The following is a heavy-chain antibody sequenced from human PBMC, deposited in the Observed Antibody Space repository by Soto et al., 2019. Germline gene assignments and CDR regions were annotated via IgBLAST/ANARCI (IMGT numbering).Heavy chain of an antibody. V-gene: IGHV1-3*01. J-gene: IGHJ5*02. Sequence: QVHLEQSGAVVKKPGASVKVACKASGYSFTTYSMHWVRQALGQRPKWIGWLNAGNGDTKYSQALQGRVTITVDTSATTVYLELSSLTSEDTAVYYCAKGGYCSTTSCVSWFDPWGQGTQVTVSP. D-gene: IGHD2-2*01. CDR1: GYSFTTYS. CDR3: AKGGYCSTTSCVSWFDP. CDR2: LNAGNGDT.